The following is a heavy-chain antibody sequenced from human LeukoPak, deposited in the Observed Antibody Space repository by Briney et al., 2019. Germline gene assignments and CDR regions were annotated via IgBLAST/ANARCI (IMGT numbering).Heavy chain of an antibody. J-gene: IGHJ6*03. CDR2: IIPILGIA. CDR3: ARGAGNSYYYYYMDV. Sequence: GASVKVSCKASGGTFSSYTISWVRQAPGQGLEWMGRIIPILGIANYAQKFQGRVTITADESTSTAYMELSSLRSEDTAVYYCARGAGNSYYYYYMDVWGKGTTVTVFS. V-gene: IGHV1-69*02. D-gene: IGHD4-23*01. CDR1: GGTFSSYT.